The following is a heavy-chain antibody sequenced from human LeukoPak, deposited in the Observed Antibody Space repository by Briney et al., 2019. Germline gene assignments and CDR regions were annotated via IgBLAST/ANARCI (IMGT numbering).Heavy chain of an antibody. Sequence: SETLSLTCAVSGGSISSGGYFWSWIRQPPGKGLEWIGYIYYSGSTNYNPSLKSRVTISVDTSKNQFSLKLSSVTAADTAVYYCARVGYYDILTGYPVAFDIWGQGTMVTVSS. V-gene: IGHV4-61*08. CDR1: GGSISSGGYF. CDR3: ARVGYYDILTGYPVAFDI. D-gene: IGHD3-9*01. CDR2: IYYSGST. J-gene: IGHJ3*02.